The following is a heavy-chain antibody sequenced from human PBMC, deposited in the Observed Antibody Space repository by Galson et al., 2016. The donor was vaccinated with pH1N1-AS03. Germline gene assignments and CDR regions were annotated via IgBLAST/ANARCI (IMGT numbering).Heavy chain of an antibody. CDR3: TTADTELGYCTSTSCSLDF. CDR1: GFTFSNAW. J-gene: IGHJ4*02. D-gene: IGHD2-2*01. V-gene: IGHV3-15*01. CDR2: IKGKTDGGTK. Sequence: SLRLSCAGYGFTFSNAWMSWVRQAPGKGLEWVGRIKGKTDGGTKAYAAPVKGRFAISRDDSENTLYLQMNSLKTEDTAVYYCTTADTELGYCTSTSCSLDFWGQGTLVTVSS.